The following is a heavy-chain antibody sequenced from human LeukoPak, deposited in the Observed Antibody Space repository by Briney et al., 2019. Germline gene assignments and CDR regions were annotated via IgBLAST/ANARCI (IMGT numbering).Heavy chain of an antibody. J-gene: IGHJ4*02. CDR3: ATQHSSSWSPFDY. Sequence: ASVKVSCKASGYTFTSYGISWVRQAPGQGLEWMGWISAYNGNTNYAQKFQGRVTMTEDTSTDTAYMELSSLRSEDTAVYYCATQHSSSWSPFDYWGQGTLVTVSS. CDR2: ISAYNGNT. CDR1: GYTFTSYG. V-gene: IGHV1-18*01. D-gene: IGHD6-13*01.